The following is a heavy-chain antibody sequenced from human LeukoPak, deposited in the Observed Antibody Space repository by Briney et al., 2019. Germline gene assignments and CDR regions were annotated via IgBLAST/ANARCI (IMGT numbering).Heavy chain of an antibody. J-gene: IGHJ5*02. D-gene: IGHD3-9*01. CDR2: IVVGSGNT. CDR1: GFTFTSSA. Sequence: GTSVKVSCKASGFTFTSSAVQWVRQARGQRLEWIGWIVVGSGNTNYAQKFQETVTITRDMSTSTAYMELSSLRSEDTAVYYCAAVRYYDILTGYTWGQGTLVTVSS. V-gene: IGHV1-58*01. CDR3: AAVRYYDILTGYT.